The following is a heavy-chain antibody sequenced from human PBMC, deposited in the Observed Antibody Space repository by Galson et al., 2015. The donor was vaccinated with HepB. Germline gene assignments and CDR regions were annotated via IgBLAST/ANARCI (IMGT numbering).Heavy chain of an antibody. Sequence: SLRLSCAASGFTFSSYAMSWVRQAPGKGLELVSTISGTGGTTHYADSVRGRFTISRDNSKNTLYLQLNSLRAEDTALYYCAKKWFGESLPFDYWGQGTLVTVSS. V-gene: IGHV3-23*01. CDR3: AKKWFGESLPFDY. CDR2: ISGTGGTT. D-gene: IGHD3-10*01. J-gene: IGHJ4*02. CDR1: GFTFSSYA.